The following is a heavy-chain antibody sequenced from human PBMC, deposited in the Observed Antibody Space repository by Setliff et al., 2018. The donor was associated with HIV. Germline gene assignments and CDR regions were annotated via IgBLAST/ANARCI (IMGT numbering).Heavy chain of an antibody. CDR2: ISSRSSTI. Sequence: PGGSLRLSCGASGFTFTMYSMNWVRQVPGKGLEWVSHISSRSSTIYYADSVRGRFTISRDDGKTSLYLQMKGLRAEDTAVYYCARGGFLGSVSPPPGHDFWGQGTLVTVSS. CDR1: GFTFTMYS. CDR3: ARGGFLGSVSPPPGHDF. D-gene: IGHD3-10*01. V-gene: IGHV3-48*01. J-gene: IGHJ4*02.